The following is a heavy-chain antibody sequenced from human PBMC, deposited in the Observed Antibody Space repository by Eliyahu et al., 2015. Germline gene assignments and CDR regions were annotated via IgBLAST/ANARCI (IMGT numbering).Heavy chain of an antibody. CDR3: AHRGAYYDLRXGYYVAAFDT. CDR1: GFSLTTTGVG. V-gene: IGHV2-5*01. Sequence: QVTLKESXPTLVKPTQTLTLTCAXSGFSLTTTGVGVGWIRQPPGKALEWLAVIYWNDDKLYSPFLKSRLTVTKDTSKNEVVLTMTNMDPVDTATYFCAHRGAYYDLRXGYYVAAFDTWGQGTVVTVS. J-gene: IGHJ3*02. CDR2: IYWNDDK. D-gene: IGHD3-3*01.